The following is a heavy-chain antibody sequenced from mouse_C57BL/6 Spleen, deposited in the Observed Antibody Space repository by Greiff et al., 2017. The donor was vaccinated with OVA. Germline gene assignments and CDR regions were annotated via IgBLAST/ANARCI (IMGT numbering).Heavy chain of an antibody. CDR1: GFTFTTYA. J-gene: IGHJ4*01. D-gene: IGHD1-1*01. CDR2: IRRKSSNYAT. CDR3: VREGVYYGSSYDAMDY. V-gene: IGHV10-3*01. Sequence: EVKVVESGGGLVQPKGSLKLSCAASGFTFTTYAMHWVRQAPGKGLEWVARIRRKSSNYATYYADSVKDRFTISRDDSQSMLYLQMNNLKTEDIAMYYGVREGVYYGSSYDAMDYWGQGTSVTVSS.